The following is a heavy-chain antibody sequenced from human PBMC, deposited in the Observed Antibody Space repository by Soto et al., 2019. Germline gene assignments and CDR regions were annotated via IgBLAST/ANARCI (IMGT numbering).Heavy chain of an antibody. CDR3: AKDTLYSRSWPRAPHWFDP. V-gene: IGHV3-30*18. CDR2: ISYDGSNK. CDR1: GFTFSSYG. D-gene: IGHD6-13*01. J-gene: IGHJ5*02. Sequence: QVQLVESGGGVVQPGRSLRLSCAASGFTFSSYGMHWVRQAPGKGLEWVAVISYDGSNKYYADSVKGRFTISRDNSKNTLYLERNSLRAEDTSVYYCAKDTLYSRSWPRAPHWFDPWGQGTLVTASS.